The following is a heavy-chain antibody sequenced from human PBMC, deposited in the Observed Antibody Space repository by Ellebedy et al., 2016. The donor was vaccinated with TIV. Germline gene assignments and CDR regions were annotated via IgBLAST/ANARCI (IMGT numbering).Heavy chain of an antibody. D-gene: IGHD3-9*01. CDR3: ARGITYYDMSTGNYYFDY. CDR2: INPNSGDT. V-gene: IGHV1-2*07. CDR1: GYTFSGFY. J-gene: IGHJ4*02. Sequence: AASVKVSCKASGYTFSGFYMHWVRQAPGQGLQWMAWINPNSGDTKYAHHFQGRVALTRDTSINTAYMERSRLRSDDTAVYYCARGITYYDMSTGNYYFDYWGQGTLVTVSS.